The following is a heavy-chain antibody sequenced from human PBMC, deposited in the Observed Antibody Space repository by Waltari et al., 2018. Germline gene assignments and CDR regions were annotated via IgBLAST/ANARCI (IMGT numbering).Heavy chain of an antibody. CDR3: ARDFEYTGSYGAFDM. CDR1: GFTFSICC. Sequence: VQLVESGGGLVQLGGSLRLSCGASGFTFSICCMSWVRQAPGKGLEWVANINQDGSDKYYVDSVKGRFTISRDNAKDSLYLQMNGLRAEDTAIYYCARDFEYTGSYGAFDMWGQGTMVTVSS. CDR2: INQDGSDK. D-gene: IGHD1-26*01. J-gene: IGHJ3*02. V-gene: IGHV3-7*01.